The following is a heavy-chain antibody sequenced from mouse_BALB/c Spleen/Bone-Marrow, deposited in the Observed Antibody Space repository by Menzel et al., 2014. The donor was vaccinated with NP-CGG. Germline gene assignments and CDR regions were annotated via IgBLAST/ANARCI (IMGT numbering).Heavy chain of an antibody. Sequence: LEESGPELVKPGASVKMSCKASGYTFTSYIMHWVEQKPGQGLEWIGYINPYNDGTKYNEKFKGKATLTSDKSSSTAYMELSSLTSEDSAVYYCARRWLPYAMDYWGQGTSVTVSS. CDR2: INPYNDGT. CDR1: GYTFTSYI. CDR3: ARRWLPYAMDY. D-gene: IGHD2-3*01. J-gene: IGHJ4*01. V-gene: IGHV1-14*01.